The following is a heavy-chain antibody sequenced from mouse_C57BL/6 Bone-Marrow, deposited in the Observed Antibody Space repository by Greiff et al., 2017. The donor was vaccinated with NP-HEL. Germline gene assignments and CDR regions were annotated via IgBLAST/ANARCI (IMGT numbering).Heavy chain of an antibody. Sequence: EVKVEESGGGLVQPGGSLKLSCAASGFTFSDYGMAWVRQAPRKGPEWVAFISNLAYSIYYADTVTGRFTISRENAKNTLYLEMSSLRSEDTAMYYCARQNYYGSSPWFAYWGQGTLVTVSA. V-gene: IGHV5-15*04. CDR3: ARQNYYGSSPWFAY. CDR2: ISNLAYSI. CDR1: GFTFSDYG. D-gene: IGHD1-1*01. J-gene: IGHJ3*01.